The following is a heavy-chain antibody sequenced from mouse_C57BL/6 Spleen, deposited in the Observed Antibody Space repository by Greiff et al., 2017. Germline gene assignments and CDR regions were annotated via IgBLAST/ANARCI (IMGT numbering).Heavy chain of an antibody. CDR2: IDPSDSET. CDR1: GYTFTSYW. CDR3: AIGSNLVYYYAMDY. J-gene: IGHJ4*01. D-gene: IGHD1-1*01. V-gene: IGHV1-52*01. Sequence: QVQLQQPGAELVRPGSSVKLSCKASGYTFTSYWMHWVKQRPIQGLEWIGNIDPSDSETHYNQKFKDKATLTVDKSSSTAYMQLSSLTSEDSAVYYSAIGSNLVYYYAMDYWGQGTSVTVSS.